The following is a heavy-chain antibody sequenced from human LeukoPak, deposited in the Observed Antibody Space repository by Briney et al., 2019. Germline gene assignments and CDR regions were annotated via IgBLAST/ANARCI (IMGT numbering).Heavy chain of an antibody. V-gene: IGHV5-51*01. Sequence: GESLKISCKGSGCSFTSYWIGWVRQMPGKGLEWMGIIYPGDSDTRYSPSFQGQVTISADKSISTAYLQWSSLKASDTAMYYCARIGYSSGWYSVYYFDYWGQGTLVTVSS. CDR3: ARIGYSSGWYSVYYFDY. D-gene: IGHD6-19*01. CDR1: GCSFTSYW. CDR2: IYPGDSDT. J-gene: IGHJ4*02.